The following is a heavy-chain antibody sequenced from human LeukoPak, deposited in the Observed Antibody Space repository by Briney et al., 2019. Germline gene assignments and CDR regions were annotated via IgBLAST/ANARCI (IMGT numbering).Heavy chain of an antibody. CDR2: ISAYNGNT. V-gene: IGHV1-18*01. D-gene: IGHD5-12*01. CDR3: ARDIEDSGYDSDPLAGGSGAFDI. Sequence: GASVKVSCKASGYTFTSYGISWVRQAPGQGLEWMGWISAYNGNTNYAQKFQGRVTMTTDTSTSTAYMELSSLRSEDTAVYYCARDIEDSGYDSDPLAGGSGAFDIWGQGTMVTVSS. CDR1: GYTFTSYG. J-gene: IGHJ3*02.